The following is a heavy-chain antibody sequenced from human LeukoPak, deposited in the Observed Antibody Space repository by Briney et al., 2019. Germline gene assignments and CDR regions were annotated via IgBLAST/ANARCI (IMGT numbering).Heavy chain of an antibody. CDR1: GYTFTGYY. Sequence: GASVKVSCKASGYTFTGYYMHWVRQAPGQGLEWMGWINPNSGGTNYAQKFQGRVTMTRDTSISTAYMELSRLRSDDTAVYYCASGDILIGYIRGFGFDPWGQGTLVTVSS. J-gene: IGHJ5*02. CDR2: INPNSGGT. D-gene: IGHD3-9*01. V-gene: IGHV1-2*02. CDR3: ASGDILIGYIRGFGFDP.